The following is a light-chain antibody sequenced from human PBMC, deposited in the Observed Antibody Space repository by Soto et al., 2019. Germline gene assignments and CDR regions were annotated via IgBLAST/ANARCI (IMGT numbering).Light chain of an antibody. CDR3: QQYNNWWT. CDR2: AAS. Sequence: EIVMTQSPATLSVSPGERATLSCRASQSVNRNLAWYQQKPGQAPRLLISAASTRATGIPARFSGSGSEIEFRLTISSLQSEDFAVYYCQQYNNWWTFGQGTKVEMK. V-gene: IGKV3-15*01. J-gene: IGKJ1*01. CDR1: QSVNRN.